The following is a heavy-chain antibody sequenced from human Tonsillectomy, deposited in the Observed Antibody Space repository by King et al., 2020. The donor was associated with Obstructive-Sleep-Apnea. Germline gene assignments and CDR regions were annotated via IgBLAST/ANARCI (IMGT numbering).Heavy chain of an antibody. V-gene: IGHV3-74*01. CDR3: AREGITGHYDSSGKGAFDI. J-gene: IGHJ3*02. Sequence: VQLVESGGGLVQPGGSLRLSCAVSGFTFRSYWMHWVRPAPRQGLVWVSRIKRDVSYTHYAASVEGRVIISRDNAKNTLYPQMNRLRAEDTAVYYCAREGITGHYDSSGKGAFDIWGQGTKVTVSS. CDR2: IKRDVSYT. CDR1: GFTFRSYW. D-gene: IGHD3-22*01.